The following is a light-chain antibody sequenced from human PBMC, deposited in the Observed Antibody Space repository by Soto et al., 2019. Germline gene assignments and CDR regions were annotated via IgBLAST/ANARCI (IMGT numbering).Light chain of an antibody. J-gene: IGKJ5*01. CDR1: QSVSSY. Sequence: EIAMTQSPATLSVSPGERGTLSCRASQSVSSYLAWYQQKPGQAPRLLIYGASNRATGTPVRFSGSGSGTDFTLTITRLEPEDFALYYCQQYGGSPITFGLGTRLEIK. V-gene: IGKV3-20*01. CDR3: QQYGGSPIT. CDR2: GAS.